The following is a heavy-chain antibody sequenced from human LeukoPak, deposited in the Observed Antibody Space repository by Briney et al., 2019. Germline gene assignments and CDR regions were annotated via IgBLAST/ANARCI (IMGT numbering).Heavy chain of an antibody. CDR2: ISAYNGNT. J-gene: IGHJ4*02. CDR3: ARGYYFGSGSDYTHYFGY. CDR1: GYTFTRYG. Sequence: GASVKVSCKASGYTFTRYGISWVRQAPGQGLEWMGWISAYNGNTNYAQKLQGRVTVTTDTSTSTAYMELRSLRSDDTAVYYCARGYYFGSGSDYTHYFGYWGQGTLVTVSS. D-gene: IGHD3-10*01. V-gene: IGHV1-18*01.